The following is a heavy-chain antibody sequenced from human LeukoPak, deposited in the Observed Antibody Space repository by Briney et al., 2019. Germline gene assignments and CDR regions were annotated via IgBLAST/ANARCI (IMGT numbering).Heavy chain of an antibody. CDR1: GFTFSTYS. CDR3: AKDRSVSSSWYNYYYMDV. J-gene: IGHJ6*03. CDR2: ITSSSSYI. D-gene: IGHD6-13*01. V-gene: IGHV3-21*01. Sequence: GGSLRLSCAASGFTFSTYSMTWVRQAPGKGLEWVSSITSSSSYIYYADSVKGRFTISRDNSKNTLYLQMNSLRAEDTAVYYCAKDRSVSSSWYNYYYMDVWGKGTTVTISS.